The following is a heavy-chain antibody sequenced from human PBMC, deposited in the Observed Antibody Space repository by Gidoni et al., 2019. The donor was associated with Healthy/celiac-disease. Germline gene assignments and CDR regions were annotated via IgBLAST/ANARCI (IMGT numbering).Heavy chain of an antibody. J-gene: IGHJ4*02. V-gene: IGHV3-30-3*01. CDR3: ARGYYYGSGSYYNSGGGLDY. D-gene: IGHD3-10*01. Sequence: QVQLVESGGGVVQPGRSLRLSCAASGFTFSSYAMHWVRQAPGKGLEWVAVISYDGSNKYYADSVKGRFTISRDNSKNTLYLQMNSLRAEDTAVYYCARGYYYGSGSYYNSGGGLDYWGQGTLVTVSS. CDR2: ISYDGSNK. CDR1: GFTFSSYA.